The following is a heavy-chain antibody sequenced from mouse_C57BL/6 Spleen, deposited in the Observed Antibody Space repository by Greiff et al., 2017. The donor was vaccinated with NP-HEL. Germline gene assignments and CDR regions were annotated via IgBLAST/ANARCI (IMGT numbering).Heavy chain of an antibody. CDR3: ARNSNYGFYYFDY. CDR1: GFTFSDYY. J-gene: IGHJ2*01. CDR2: INYDGSST. D-gene: IGHD2-5*01. V-gene: IGHV5-16*01. Sequence: EVNVVESEGGLVQPGSSMKLSCTASGFTFSDYYMAWVRQVPEKGLEWVANINYDGSSTYYLDSLKSRFIISRDNAKNILYLQMSSLKSEDTATYYCARNSNYGFYYFDYWGQGTTLTVSS.